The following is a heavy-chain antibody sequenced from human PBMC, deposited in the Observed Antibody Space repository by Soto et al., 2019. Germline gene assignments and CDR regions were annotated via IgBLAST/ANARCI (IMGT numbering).Heavy chain of an antibody. V-gene: IGHV1-3*01. CDR1: GYTFTIYA. J-gene: IGHJ4*02. D-gene: IGHD1-7*01. CDR2: INAGNGNT. Sequence: ASVKVSCKASGYTFTIYAMHWVRQAPGQRLEWMGWINAGNGNTKYSQKFQGRVTITRDTSASTAYMELSSLRSEDTAVYYCASSVGGSTEGTFDYWGQGTLVTVSS. CDR3: ASSVGGSTEGTFDY.